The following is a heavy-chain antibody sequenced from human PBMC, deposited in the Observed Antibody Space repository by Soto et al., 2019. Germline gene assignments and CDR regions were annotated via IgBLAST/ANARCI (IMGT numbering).Heavy chain of an antibody. CDR2: IKQDGSEK. CDR3: ARDENDYIWGSSFGL. Sequence: EVQLVESGGGLVQPGGSLRLSCAASGFTFSSDWMSWVRQAPGKGLEWVANIKQDGSEKYYVDSVKGRFTISRDNAKNSLYLQMNSLRAEDTAVYYCARDENDYIWGSSFGLWGQGTLVTVSS. CDR1: GFTFSSDW. J-gene: IGHJ4*02. D-gene: IGHD3-16*01. V-gene: IGHV3-7*01.